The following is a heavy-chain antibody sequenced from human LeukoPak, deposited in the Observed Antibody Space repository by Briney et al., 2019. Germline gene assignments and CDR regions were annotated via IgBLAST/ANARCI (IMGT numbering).Heavy chain of an antibody. CDR3: LNVVVPAAVGRVD. J-gene: IGHJ4*02. D-gene: IGHD2-2*01. CDR2: INPNSGGT. Sequence: AASVKVSCKASGYTFTGYYMHWVRQAPGQGLEWMGWINPNSGGTNYAQKFQGRVTMTRDTSISTAYMELSRLRSDDTAVYYCLNVVVPAAVGRVDWGQGTLVTVSS. V-gene: IGHV1-2*02. CDR1: GYTFTGYY.